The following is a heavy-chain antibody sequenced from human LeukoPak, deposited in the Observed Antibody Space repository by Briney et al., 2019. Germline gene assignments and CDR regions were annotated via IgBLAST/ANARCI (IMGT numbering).Heavy chain of an antibody. CDR3: AKGDSSGWINWFDP. V-gene: IGHV3-23*01. Sequence: PGGSLRLSCAASGFTFSTYGMSWVRQAPGKGLEWVSAISGHGGSTYYADSVKGRFTISRDNSKNTLYLQMNSLRAEDTAVYYCAKGDSSGWINWFDPWGQGTLVTVSS. D-gene: IGHD6-19*01. J-gene: IGHJ5*02. CDR1: GFTFSTYG. CDR2: ISGHGGST.